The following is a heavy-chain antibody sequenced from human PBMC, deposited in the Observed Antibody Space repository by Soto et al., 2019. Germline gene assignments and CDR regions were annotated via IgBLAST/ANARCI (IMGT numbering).Heavy chain of an antibody. V-gene: IGHV3-30-3*01. J-gene: IGHJ4*02. CDR1: GFTFSDYP. CDR3: ARDMRHDYASGRLDY. CDR2: ISYDGNDE. D-gene: IGHD3-10*01. Sequence: QVKLVESGGGVVQPGASLRLSCVASGFTFSDYPLHWVRRAPGKGLEWVAVISYDGNDESYSDCVKGRFTISRDNSKTTVYLQMNSLRADDMAVYHCARDMRHDYASGRLDYLGQGTLVTVSS.